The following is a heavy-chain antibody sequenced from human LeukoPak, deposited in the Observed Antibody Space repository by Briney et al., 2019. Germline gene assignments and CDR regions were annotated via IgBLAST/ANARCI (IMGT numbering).Heavy chain of an antibody. CDR2: INGSGGST. D-gene: IGHD3-16*01. CDR1: GFTFSSYA. Sequence: GGSLRLSCAASGFTFSSYAMSWVRQAPGKGLEWVSAINGSGGSTYYADSVKGRFTISRDNSKSTLYLQMNSLRAEDTAVYYFAKGVSLLDYWGQGTLVTVSS. J-gene: IGHJ4*02. V-gene: IGHV3-23*01. CDR3: AKGVSLLDY.